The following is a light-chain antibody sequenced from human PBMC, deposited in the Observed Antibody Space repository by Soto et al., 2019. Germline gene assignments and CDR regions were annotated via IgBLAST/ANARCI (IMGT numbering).Light chain of an antibody. Sequence: ESVLTQSPGTLSLSPGEGATLSCRSSQSVISNYLAWYQKKPGQAPRLLIYGASSRATGIPDRFSGSGSGTDFTLTISRLEPEDLAVYYCQKYDTSPYSFGQGTNLEIK. J-gene: IGKJ2*03. CDR3: QKYDTSPYS. CDR1: QSVISNY. CDR2: GAS. V-gene: IGKV3-20*01.